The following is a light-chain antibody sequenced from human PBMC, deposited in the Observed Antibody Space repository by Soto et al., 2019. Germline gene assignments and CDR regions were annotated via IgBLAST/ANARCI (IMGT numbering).Light chain of an antibody. CDR1: SSDVGAYNY. CDR2: EVS. Sequence: SVLTQPASVSGSPGQSITISCTGTSSDVGAYNYVSWYQHHPGKAPRFIIYEVSNRPSGVSNRFSGSKSGDTASLTISGLQAEDEADYYCSSYSNSGTLYVFGSGTKV. V-gene: IGLV2-14*01. J-gene: IGLJ1*01. CDR3: SSYSNSGTLYV.